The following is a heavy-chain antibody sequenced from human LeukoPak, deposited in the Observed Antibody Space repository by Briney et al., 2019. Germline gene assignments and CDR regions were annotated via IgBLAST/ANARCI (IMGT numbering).Heavy chain of an antibody. Sequence: SETLSLTCTVSRGSISSGNYYWNWIRQPPGEGLEWIGYISYSGSTHYNAALKSRVTISVDTSKNQFSLKLTSVTAADTAVYYCARGGEGYNYATWGQGTLVTVSS. CDR3: ARGGEGYNYAT. V-gene: IGHV4-30-4*01. J-gene: IGHJ5*02. CDR2: ISYSGST. D-gene: IGHD5-24*01. CDR1: RGSISSGNYY.